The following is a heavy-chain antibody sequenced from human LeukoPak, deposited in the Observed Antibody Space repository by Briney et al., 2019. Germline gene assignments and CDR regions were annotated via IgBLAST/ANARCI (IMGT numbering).Heavy chain of an antibody. CDR3: AKDRRWLQAYYFDY. CDR2: IWYDGSNK. CDR1: GFTFSGYG. Sequence: GGSLRLSCAASGFTFSGYGMHWVRQAPGKGLEWVAVIWYDGSNKYYADSVKGRFTISRDNSKNTLYLQMNSLRGEDTAVYYCAKDRRWLQAYYFDYWGQGTLVTVSS. V-gene: IGHV3-33*06. J-gene: IGHJ4*02. D-gene: IGHD5-24*01.